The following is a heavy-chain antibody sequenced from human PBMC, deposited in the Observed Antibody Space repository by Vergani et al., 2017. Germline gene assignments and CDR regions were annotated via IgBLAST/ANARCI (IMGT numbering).Heavy chain of an antibody. CDR3: ARDQGSGTNRHRYGLDV. V-gene: IGHV3-21*06. CDR2: ISSSGNYT. J-gene: IGHJ6*02. CDR1: GFTFGSYS. D-gene: IGHD3-10*01. Sequence: EEHLVESGGGLVKPGGSLRLSCVASGFTFGSYSVNWVRQAPGRGLEGVSSISSSGNYTYYAASMKGRFSISRDNAKNLLSLQLNSLRADDTAVYYCARDQGSGTNRHRYGLDVWGQGTTVTVSS.